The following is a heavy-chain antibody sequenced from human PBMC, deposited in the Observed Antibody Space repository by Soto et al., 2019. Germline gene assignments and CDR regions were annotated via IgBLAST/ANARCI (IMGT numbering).Heavy chain of an antibody. CDR2: ISGSGGST. V-gene: IGHV3-23*01. CDR3: AKDPAELYLPHSTTYYYGMDV. Sequence: EVQLLESGGGLVQPGGSLRLSCAASGFTFSSYAMSWVRQAPGKGLEWVSAISGSGGSTYYADSVKGRFTISRDNSKNTLYLQMNSLRAEDTAVYYCAKDPAELYLPHSTTYYYGMDVWGQGTTVTVSS. J-gene: IGHJ6*02. CDR1: GFTFSSYA. D-gene: IGHD2-2*01.